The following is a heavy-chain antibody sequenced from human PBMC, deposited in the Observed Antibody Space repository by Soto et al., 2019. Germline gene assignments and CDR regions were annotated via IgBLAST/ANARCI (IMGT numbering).Heavy chain of an antibody. CDR1: GFTFSNYY. CDR2: IGSTGRTI. Sequence: LRLPCGASGFTFSNYYMSWIRQAPGKGLEWVSYIGSTGRTIYYADSVKGRFTVSRDNAQNSLSLKLNSLRVEDTAVYYCARSYSSGWEFDYWGQGTQVTVSS. V-gene: IGHV3-11*01. J-gene: IGHJ4*02. D-gene: IGHD6-19*01. CDR3: ARSYSSGWEFDY.